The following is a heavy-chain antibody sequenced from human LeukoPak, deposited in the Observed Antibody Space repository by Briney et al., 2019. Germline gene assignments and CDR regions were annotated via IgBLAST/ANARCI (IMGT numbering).Heavy chain of an antibody. CDR2: INHSGST. CDR3: ARGVYYYGSGSYYY. J-gene: IGHJ4*02. V-gene: IGHV4-34*01. CDR1: GGSFSGYY. Sequence: PSETLSLTFAVYGGSFSGYYWSWIRQPPGKGLEWIGEINHSGSTNYNPSLKSRVTISVDTSKNQFSLKLSSVTAADTAVYYCARGVYYYGSGSYYYCGQGTLVTVSS. D-gene: IGHD3-10*01.